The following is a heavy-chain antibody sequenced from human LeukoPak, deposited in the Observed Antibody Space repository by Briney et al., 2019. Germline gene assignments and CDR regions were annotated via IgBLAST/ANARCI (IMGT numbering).Heavy chain of an antibody. CDR3: ARDSEMVYAFYYYGMDV. J-gene: IGHJ6*02. D-gene: IGHD2-8*01. CDR1: GFTFSSYA. Sequence: PGRSLRLSCAASGFTFSSYAMHWVRQAPGKGLEWVAVISYDGSNKYYADSVKGRFNISRDNSKNTLYLQMNSLRAEDTAVYYCARDSEMVYAFYYYGMDVWGQGTTVTVSS. CDR2: ISYDGSNK. V-gene: IGHV3-30-3*01.